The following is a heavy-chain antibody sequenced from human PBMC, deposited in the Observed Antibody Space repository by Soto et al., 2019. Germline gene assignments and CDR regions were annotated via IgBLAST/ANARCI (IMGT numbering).Heavy chain of an antibody. V-gene: IGHV1-8*01. CDR1: GYTFTSYD. Sequence: QVQLVQSGAEVKKPGASVRVSCKASGYTFTSYDITWVRQATGQGLEWMGWMNPDSGYTNYAQKFQGRVTMTRNTSISTAYMELSSLRSEDTALYYCARGRMVRSWFDPWGQGTLVTVSS. CDR2: MNPDSGYT. CDR3: ARGRMVRSWFDP. D-gene: IGHD3-10*01. J-gene: IGHJ5*02.